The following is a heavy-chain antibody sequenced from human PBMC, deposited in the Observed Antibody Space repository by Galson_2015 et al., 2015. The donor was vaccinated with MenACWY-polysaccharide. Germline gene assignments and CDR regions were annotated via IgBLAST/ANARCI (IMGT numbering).Heavy chain of an antibody. V-gene: IGHV3-7*01. CDR1: EFTFSSFW. Sequence: SLRLSCAASEFTFSSFWMAWVRQAPGKGLEWVANIKQDGSERYYVDPVQGRFTISRDNAENSLFLQMNSLRAEDTAVYYCARVRLRDVGRYFDCWGQGTLVTVSS. CDR3: ARVRLRDVGRYFDC. CDR2: IKQDGSER. J-gene: IGHJ4*02. D-gene: IGHD1-26*01.